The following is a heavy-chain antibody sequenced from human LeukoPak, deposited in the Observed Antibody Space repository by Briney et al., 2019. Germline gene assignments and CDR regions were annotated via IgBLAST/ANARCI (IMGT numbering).Heavy chain of an antibody. J-gene: IGHJ4*02. Sequence: SETLSLTCTVSGGSITINGYYWTWIRRHPGKGLEWIGYIFHNGKAYYNPPLKSRATISVDTSKNQFSLSLRSVTAADTAFYYCAMYSSGYYYGLNWGQGALVTVAS. V-gene: IGHV4-31*03. CDR1: GGSITINGYY. D-gene: IGHD3-22*01. CDR2: IFHNGKA. CDR3: AMYSSGYYYGLN.